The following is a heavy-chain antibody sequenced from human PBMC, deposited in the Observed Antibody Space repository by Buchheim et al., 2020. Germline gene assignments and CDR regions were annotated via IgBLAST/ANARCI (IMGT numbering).Heavy chain of an antibody. J-gene: IGHJ4*02. CDR3: ARELLDRPAFFDY. CDR2: IYHNGNT. Sequence: QVQLQESGPGLVKPSGTLSLTCAVSGDSISSSNWWSWVRQPPGKGLEWIGEIYHNGNTNYNPSLKSRVTISTDKYTNQLSLKLSSVTAADTAVYYCARELLDRPAFFDYWGQGTL. V-gene: IGHV4-4*02. D-gene: IGHD2-21*01. CDR1: GDSISSSNW.